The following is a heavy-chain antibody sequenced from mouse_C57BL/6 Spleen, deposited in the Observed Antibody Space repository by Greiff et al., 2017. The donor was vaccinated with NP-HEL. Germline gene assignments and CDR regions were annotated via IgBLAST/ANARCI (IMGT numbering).Heavy chain of an antibody. CDR2: IDPSDSYT. J-gene: IGHJ4*01. Sequence: VQLQQPGAELVMPGASVKLSCKASGYTFTSYWMHWVKQRPGQGLEWIGEIDPSDSYTNYNQKFKGKSTLTVDKSSSTAYMQLSSLTSEDSAVYYCARRGYGSPMDYWGQGTSVTVSS. CDR3: ARRGYGSPMDY. V-gene: IGHV1-69*01. CDR1: GYTFTSYW. D-gene: IGHD1-1*01.